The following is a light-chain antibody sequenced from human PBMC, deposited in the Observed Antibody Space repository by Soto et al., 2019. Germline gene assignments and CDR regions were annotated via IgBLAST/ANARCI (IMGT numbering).Light chain of an antibody. J-gene: IGLJ1*01. CDR2: EVS. V-gene: IGLV2-18*02. Sequence: QSVLTQPPSGSGSPGQSVTISRTGTSSVVGSYNRVSWYQQPPGTAPKLMIYEVSNRPSGVPDRFSGSKSGNTASLTISGLQAEDEADSYCSSYTSSSIYVFGPGTKVTVL. CDR3: SSYTSSSIYV. CDR1: SSVVGSYNR.